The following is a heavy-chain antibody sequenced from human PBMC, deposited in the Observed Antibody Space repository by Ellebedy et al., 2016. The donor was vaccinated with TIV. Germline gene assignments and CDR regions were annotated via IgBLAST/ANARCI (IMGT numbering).Heavy chain of an antibody. V-gene: IGHV3-23*01. CDR1: GLTFGYYA. CDR3: AMGLCENWCHFEY. Sequence: GGSLRLSXAASGLTFGYYAISWVRHVPGRGLEWVSTVSATGGSTYYADSVKGRFTISRDSSKNTVSLLMNNLRAEDTAIYYCAMGLCENWCHFEYWGLGTLVTVSS. D-gene: IGHD2-8*02. J-gene: IGHJ4*02. CDR2: VSATGGST.